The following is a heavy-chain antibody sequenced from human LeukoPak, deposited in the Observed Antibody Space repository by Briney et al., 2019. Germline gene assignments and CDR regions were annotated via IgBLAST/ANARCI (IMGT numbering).Heavy chain of an antibody. Sequence: GGSLRLSCAASGFTFDDYAMHWVRQAPGKGLEWVSGISWNSGSIGYGDSVKGRFTISRDNAKNSLYLQINSLRAEGTALYYCAKDFGKSSSWFDYWGQGVLVTVSS. J-gene: IGHJ5*01. V-gene: IGHV3-9*01. CDR3: AKDFGKSSSWFDY. CDR1: GFTFDDYA. D-gene: IGHD6-13*01. CDR2: ISWNSGSI.